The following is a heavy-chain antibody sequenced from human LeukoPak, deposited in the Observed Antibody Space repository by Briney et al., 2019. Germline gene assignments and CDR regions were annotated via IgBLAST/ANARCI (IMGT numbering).Heavy chain of an antibody. V-gene: IGHV4-30-4*01. J-gene: IGHJ5*02. Sequence: SETLSLTCTVSGGSISGGDYNWSWIRPPPGKGLEWIGYIYYSGTTYYNPSLKGRGTISVDTSKTQFSLNLRSVTAADTAVYYCARDYYGSGNGWFDPWGQGTLVTVSS. CDR1: GGSISGGDYN. CDR2: IYYSGTT. CDR3: ARDYYGSGNGWFDP. D-gene: IGHD3-10*01.